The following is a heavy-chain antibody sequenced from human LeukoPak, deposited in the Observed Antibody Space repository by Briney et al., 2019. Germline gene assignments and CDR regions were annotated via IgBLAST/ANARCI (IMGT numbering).Heavy chain of an antibody. D-gene: IGHD3-16*01. CDR3: AKSYYDYVWGSPRSYFDY. J-gene: IGHJ4*02. CDR2: ISGSGGST. V-gene: IGHV3-23*01. Sequence: GSLRLSCAASGFTFSSYAMSWVRQAPGKGLEWVSAISGSGGSTYYADSVKGRFTISRDNSKNTLYLQMNSLRAEDTAVYYCAKSYYDYVWGSPRSYFDYWGQGTLVTVSS. CDR1: GFTFSSYA.